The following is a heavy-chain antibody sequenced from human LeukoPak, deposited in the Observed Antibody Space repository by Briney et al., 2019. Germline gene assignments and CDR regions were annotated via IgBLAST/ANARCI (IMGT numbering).Heavy chain of an antibody. CDR1: GGSISSSSYY. CDR2: IYYSGST. D-gene: IGHD3-22*01. V-gene: IGHV4-39*01. CDR3: ARLSGYYDSSGYWDY. J-gene: IGHJ4*02. Sequence: SETLSLTCTVSGGSISSSSYYWGWIRQPPGKGLEWIASIYYSGSTYYNPSLKSRVTISVDTSKNQFSLKLSSVTAADTAVYYCARLSGYYDSSGYWDYWGQGTLVTVSP.